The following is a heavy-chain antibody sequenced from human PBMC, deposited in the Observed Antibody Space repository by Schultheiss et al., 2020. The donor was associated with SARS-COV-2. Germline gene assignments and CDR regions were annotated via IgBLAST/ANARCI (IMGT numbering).Heavy chain of an antibody. Sequence: GGSLRLSCSASGFTFSSYSLSWVRQAPGKGLEWVSYISSSSSYIYYADSVKGRFTISRDNAKNSLYLQMNSLRAEDTAVYYCARVGSGSYYNPSYYYYYMDVWGKGTTVTVSS. V-gene: IGHV3-21*05. J-gene: IGHJ6*03. CDR1: GFTFSSYS. D-gene: IGHD3-10*01. CDR3: ARVGSGSYYNPSYYYYYMDV. CDR2: ISSSSSYI.